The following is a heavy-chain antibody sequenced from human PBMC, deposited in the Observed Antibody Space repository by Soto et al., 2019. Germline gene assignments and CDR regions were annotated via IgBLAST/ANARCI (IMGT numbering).Heavy chain of an antibody. CDR3: ARGAVAGTDY. V-gene: IGHV4-59*01. J-gene: IGHJ4*02. CDR1: GGSISSYY. CDR2: IYYSGST. D-gene: IGHD6-19*01. Sequence: LSLTCTVSGGSISSYYWSWIRQPPGKGLEWIGYIYYSGSTNYNPSLKSRVTISVDTSKNQFSLKLSSVTAADTAVYYCARGAVAGTDYWGQGTLVTVSS.